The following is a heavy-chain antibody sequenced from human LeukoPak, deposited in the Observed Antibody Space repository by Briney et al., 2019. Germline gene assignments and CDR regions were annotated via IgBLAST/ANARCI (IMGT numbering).Heavy chain of an antibody. CDR2: IYYSGSN. CDR3: ARRDGATGYFDY. J-gene: IGHJ4*02. CDR1: SGSISSSSYY. D-gene: IGHD1-26*01. Sequence: SETLSLTCTVSSGSISSSSYYWGWIRQPPGKGLEWIGSIYYSGSNYYNPSLKSRVTISVDTSKNQFSLKLSSVTAADTAVYYCARRDGATGYFDYWGQGTLVTVSS. V-gene: IGHV4-39*01.